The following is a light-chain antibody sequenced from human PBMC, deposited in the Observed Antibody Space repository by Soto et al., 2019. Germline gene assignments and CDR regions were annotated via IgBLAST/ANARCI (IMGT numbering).Light chain of an antibody. CDR3: QHYGSVWT. Sequence: DIPMTQSPSTLSASVGDRVTITCRASQSISNRLAWYQQKPGKAPKVLIFDASSLESGVPSRFSASGSGTEFSLTISSLQPDDFATYYCQHYGSVWTFGQGTKVEI. CDR1: QSISNR. J-gene: IGKJ1*01. V-gene: IGKV1-5*01. CDR2: DAS.